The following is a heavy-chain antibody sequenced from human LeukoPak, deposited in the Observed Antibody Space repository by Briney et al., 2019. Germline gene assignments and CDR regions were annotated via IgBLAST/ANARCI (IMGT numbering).Heavy chain of an antibody. CDR3: ARISTIFSRYFDY. D-gene: IGHD3-9*01. CDR1: GFTFSSYW. J-gene: IGHJ4*02. CDR2: IKQDGSEK. Sequence: GGSLRLSCAASGFTFSSYWMSWVRQAPGKGLEWVANIKQDGSEKYYVDSVKGRFTISRDNAKNSLYLRMNSLRAEDTAVYYCARISTIFSRYFDYWGQGTLVTVSS. V-gene: IGHV3-7*01.